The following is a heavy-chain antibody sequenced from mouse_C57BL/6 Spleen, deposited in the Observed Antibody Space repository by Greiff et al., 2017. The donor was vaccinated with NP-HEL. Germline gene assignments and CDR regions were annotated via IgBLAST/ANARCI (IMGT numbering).Heavy chain of an antibody. V-gene: IGHV1-64*01. J-gene: IGHJ2*01. D-gene: IGHD2-3*01. CDR3: ESWDDGYYGGYLDY. CDR1: GYTFTSYW. CDR2: IHPNSGST. Sequence: QVQLQQPGAELVKPGASVKLSCKASGYTFTSYWMHWVKQRPGQGLEWIGMIHPNSGSTNYNEKFKSKATLTVDKSSSTAYMQLSSLTSEDSAVYYCESWDDGYYGGYLDYWGQGTTLTVSS.